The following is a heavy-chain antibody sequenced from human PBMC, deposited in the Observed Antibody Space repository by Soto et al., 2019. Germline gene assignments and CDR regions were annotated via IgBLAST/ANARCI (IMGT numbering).Heavy chain of an antibody. CDR2: INPNSGGT. Sequence: SVRVSCEASGYTFTGYYMHWVRQAPVQGLEWMGWINPNSGGTNYAQKFQGRVTMTRDTSISTAYMELSRLRSDDTAVYYCARGEEAYSSSSHVWFDPWGQGTLVTVSS. V-gene: IGHV1-2*02. CDR3: ARGEEAYSSSSHVWFDP. CDR1: GYTFTGYY. J-gene: IGHJ5*02. D-gene: IGHD6-6*01.